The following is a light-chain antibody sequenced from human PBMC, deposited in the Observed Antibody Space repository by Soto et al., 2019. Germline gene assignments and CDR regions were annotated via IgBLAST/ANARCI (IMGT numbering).Light chain of an antibody. CDR3: QQAKTYPRT. J-gene: IGKJ4*01. CDR1: QGIINY. V-gene: IGKV1-9*01. Sequence: QLTESSSSLSASMGDRVTITCRASQGIINYLALYQQKPGKPPKLLIYEESTLHSGVPSRFSGRKSGTQFPLTLNSLHPEDFATEYCQQAKTYPRTFGGGTKVDIK. CDR2: EES.